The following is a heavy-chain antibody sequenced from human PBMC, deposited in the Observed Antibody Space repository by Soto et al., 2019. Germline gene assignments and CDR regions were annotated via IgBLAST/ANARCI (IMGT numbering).Heavy chain of an antibody. CDR1: GFTFSSYW. CDR3: ARDFLRYGDYEVRWFDP. J-gene: IGHJ5*02. Sequence: EVQLVESGGGLVQPGGSLRLSCAASGFTFSSYWMSWVRQAPGKGLEWVANIKQDGSEKYYVDSVKGRFTISRDNAKNSLYLQMNSLRAEDTAVYYCARDFLRYGDYEVRWFDPWGQGTLVTVSS. D-gene: IGHD4-17*01. CDR2: IKQDGSEK. V-gene: IGHV3-7*03.